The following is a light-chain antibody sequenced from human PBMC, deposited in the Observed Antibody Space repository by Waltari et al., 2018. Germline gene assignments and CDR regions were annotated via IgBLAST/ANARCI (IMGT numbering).Light chain of an antibody. J-gene: IGKJ1*01. Sequence: DIQMTQSLSSLSAFVGDRVTITCRATQDIRNDLGWYQQKPGKAPKRLIYRTIHLHNDVPTRFSGSGSGTDFTLTITSLQPEDCATYYCLQHNTYPLTFGQGTKVEI. CDR1: QDIRND. CDR3: LQHNTYPLT. V-gene: IGKV1-17*01. CDR2: RTI.